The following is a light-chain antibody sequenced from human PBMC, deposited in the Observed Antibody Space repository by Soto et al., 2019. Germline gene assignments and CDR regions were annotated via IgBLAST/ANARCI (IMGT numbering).Light chain of an antibody. CDR3: SSYTSTNTLEGV. V-gene: IGLV2-14*01. Sequence: QSALTQPASVSGSPGQSITISCTGTSSDVGASNYISWYQQHPDRAPKLIIYEVSNRPSGVSNRFAGSKSGNTASLTISGLQAEDEADYYCSSYTSTNTLEGVFGGGTKLTFL. CDR1: SSDVGASNY. J-gene: IGLJ2*01. CDR2: EVS.